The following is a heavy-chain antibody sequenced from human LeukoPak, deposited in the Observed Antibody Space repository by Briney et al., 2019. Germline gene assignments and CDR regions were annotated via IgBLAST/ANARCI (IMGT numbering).Heavy chain of an antibody. J-gene: IGHJ3*02. CDR1: GYTFTGYY. CDR2: INPNSGGT. V-gene: IGHV1-2*02. D-gene: IGHD3-3*01. Sequence: ASVKVSCKTSGYTFTGYYMFWVRQAPGQGLEWRAWINPNSGGTNYAQRFQGRVTLTRDTSTSTVYMELSSLRSEDTAVYYCARPQHRSRGFGVADAFDIWGQGTMVTVSS. CDR3: ARPQHRSRGFGVADAFDI.